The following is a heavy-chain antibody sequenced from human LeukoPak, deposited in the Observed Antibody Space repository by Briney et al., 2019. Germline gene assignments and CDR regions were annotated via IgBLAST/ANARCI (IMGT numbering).Heavy chain of an antibody. CDR1: GFTFSSYS. D-gene: IGHD2-21*02. J-gene: IGHJ4*02. V-gene: IGHV3-21*01. CDR2: ISSSSSYI. Sequence: GGSLRLSCAASGFTFSSYSMNWVRQAPGKGLEWVSSISSSSSYIYYADSVKGRFTISRDNAKNSLYLQMNSLRAEDTAVYYCARDPYCGGDCYYGEFDYWGQGTLVTVSS. CDR3: ARDPYCGGDCYYGEFDY.